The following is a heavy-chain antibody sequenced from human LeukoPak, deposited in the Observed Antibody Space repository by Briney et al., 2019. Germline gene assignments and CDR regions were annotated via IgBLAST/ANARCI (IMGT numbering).Heavy chain of an antibody. Sequence: SETLSLTCTVSGGSISSTSYYWGWIRQPPGKGLEWIGSIYYSGSTYYNPSLKSRVTISVDTSKNQFSLKLSSVTAADTAVYYCARPSPRDYVYAFDIWGQGTMVTVSS. D-gene: IGHD3-16*01. CDR1: GGSISSTSYY. CDR2: IYYSGST. V-gene: IGHV4-39*01. J-gene: IGHJ3*02. CDR3: ARPSPRDYVYAFDI.